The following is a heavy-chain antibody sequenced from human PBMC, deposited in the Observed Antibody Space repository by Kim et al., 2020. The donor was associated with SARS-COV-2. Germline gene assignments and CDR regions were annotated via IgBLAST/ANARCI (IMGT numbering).Heavy chain of an antibody. CDR3: AKYARSMDV. CDR1: GFTFSNYA. V-gene: IGHV3-23*01. J-gene: IGHJ6*02. CDR2: FSSSGRNT. Sequence: GGSLRLSCAASGFTFSNYAMSWVRQAPGKGLEWVSGFSSSGRNTYYADSVKGRFTISRDNSKNTLYLQMNSLRAEDTAIYYCAKYARSMDVWGQGTTVTVSS.